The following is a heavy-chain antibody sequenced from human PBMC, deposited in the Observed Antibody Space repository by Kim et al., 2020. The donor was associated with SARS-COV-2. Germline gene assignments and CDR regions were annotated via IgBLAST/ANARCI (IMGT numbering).Heavy chain of an antibody. CDR2: ISGGGTTT. CDR3: VRVPYCGADCYSGDPLDM. Sequence: GGSLRLSCAASGFTFRGYWMNWVREVPGKGPIWVSRISGGGTTTAYSDSVRGRFTISRDNAKSTLYLQMSGLRAEDSGVYYCVRVPYCGADCYSGDPLDMGGRGTRVTVSS. J-gene: IGHJ3*02. CDR1: GFTFRGYW. D-gene: IGHD2-21*02. V-gene: IGHV3-74*01.